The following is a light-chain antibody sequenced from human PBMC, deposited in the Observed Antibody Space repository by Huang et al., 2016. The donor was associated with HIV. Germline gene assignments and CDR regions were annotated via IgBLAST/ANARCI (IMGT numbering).Light chain of an antibody. J-gene: IGKJ4*01. V-gene: IGKV3-11*01. Sequence: EIVLTQSPVTLSLSPGERATLSCRASQSVTSYLAWFQQKPGQAPRLLIYDASNQATGIPARFSGSGSGTDFTLTISSLEPEDFAVYYCQQRSKWPLTFGGGTKVEIK. CDR2: DAS. CDR3: QQRSKWPLT. CDR1: QSVTSY.